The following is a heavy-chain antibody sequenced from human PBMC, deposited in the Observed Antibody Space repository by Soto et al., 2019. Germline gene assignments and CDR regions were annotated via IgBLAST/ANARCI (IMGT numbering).Heavy chain of an antibody. Sequence: PGGSLRLSCAASGFTFSDYYMSWIRQAPGKGLEWVSYISSSGSTIYYADSVKGRFTISRDNAKNSLYLQMNSLRAEDTAVYYCARVRTSNSYYYYYGMDVWGQGTTVTVS. J-gene: IGHJ6*02. CDR2: ISSSGSTI. V-gene: IGHV3-11*01. CDR3: ARVRTSNSYYYYYGMDV. CDR1: GFTFSDYY. D-gene: IGHD2-2*01.